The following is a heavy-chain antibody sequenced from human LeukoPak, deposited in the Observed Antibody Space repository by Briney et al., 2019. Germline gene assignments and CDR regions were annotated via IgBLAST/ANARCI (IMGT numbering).Heavy chain of an antibody. Sequence: GGSLRLSCAASGFTFSSYSMNWVRQAPGKGLEWVSSISSSSSYIYYADSVKGRFTISRDNAKNSLYLQMNSLRAEDTAVYYCARVLYSGSYQFDYWGQGNLVTVSS. CDR3: ARVLYSGSYQFDY. D-gene: IGHD1-26*01. CDR1: GFTFSSYS. V-gene: IGHV3-21*01. CDR2: ISSSSSYI. J-gene: IGHJ4*02.